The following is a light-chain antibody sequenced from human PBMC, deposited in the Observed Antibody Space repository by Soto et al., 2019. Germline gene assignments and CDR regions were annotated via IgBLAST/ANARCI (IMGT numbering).Light chain of an antibody. CDR2: DAS. V-gene: IGKV1-5*01. CDR3: QQYKTYPWT. CDR1: KSISSW. J-gene: IGKJ1*01. Sequence: DIQMTQSPATLSASVGDIVTITCRASKSISSWLAWYQQKPGKVPKLLIDDASSLESGVPSRFSGSGSGTEFTLTISSLQPDVFATYYCQQYKTYPWTFGQGTKVEIK.